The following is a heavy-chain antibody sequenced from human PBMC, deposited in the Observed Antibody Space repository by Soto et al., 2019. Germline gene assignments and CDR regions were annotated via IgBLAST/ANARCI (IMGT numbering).Heavy chain of an antibody. CDR3: ARSPRSSPYFDY. D-gene: IGHD6-13*01. Sequence: GESLKISCQCSGYTFSNFWIAWVRQLPGKGLEYMGIIYPGDSETRYSPSFHGKVTISADRAIGTAYLQWSSLEASDSAFYFCARSPRSSPYFDYWGQGALVTVSS. V-gene: IGHV5-51*01. J-gene: IGHJ4*02. CDR1: GYTFSNFW. CDR2: IYPGDSET.